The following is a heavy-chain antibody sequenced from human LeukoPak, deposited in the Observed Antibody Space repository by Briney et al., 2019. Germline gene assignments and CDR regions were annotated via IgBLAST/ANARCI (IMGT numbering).Heavy chain of an antibody. V-gene: IGHV4-59*01. D-gene: IGHD2-2*01. J-gene: IGHJ6*02. CDR1: GGSISSYY. Sequence: SETLSLTCTVSGGSISSYYWSWIRQPPGKGLEWIVYIYYSGSTNYNPSLKSRVTISVDTSKNQFSLKLSSVTAADTAVYYCAREGGPEGVVPAAGYYYYGMDVWGQGTTVTVSS. CDR3: AREGGPEGVVPAAGYYYYGMDV. CDR2: IYYSGST.